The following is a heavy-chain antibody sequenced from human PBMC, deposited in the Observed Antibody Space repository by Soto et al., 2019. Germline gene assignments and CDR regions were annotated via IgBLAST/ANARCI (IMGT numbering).Heavy chain of an antibody. V-gene: IGHV1-69*08. CDR2: IIPIIGII. D-gene: IGHD4-4*01. CDR3: AGDPDSHYNDSHASSYP. J-gene: IGHJ5*02. CDR1: GGTFSTYT. Sequence: QVQLVQSGAEVKKPGSSVQVSCKASGGTFSTYTITWVRQAPGQGLEWMGRIIPIIGIINYAQKFQGRVTISADKFTDTAYMELTGLRSDDTAVYYCAGDPDSHYNDSHASSYPWGQGTLVTVSS.